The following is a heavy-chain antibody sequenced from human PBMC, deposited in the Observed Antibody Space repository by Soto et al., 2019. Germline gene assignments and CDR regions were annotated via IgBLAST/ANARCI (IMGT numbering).Heavy chain of an antibody. Sequence: SETLSLTCTVSGDSLSSGDYYWTWIRQPPGKGLEWIGYTYHSGNTYYNPSLKSRLTISVDTSKNQFSLKLTSVTAADTAVYYCARKKYYDRSGYLFDYWGWGILVTLSS. V-gene: IGHV4-30-4*01. J-gene: IGHJ4*02. CDR2: TYHSGNT. D-gene: IGHD3-22*01. CDR3: ARKKYYDRSGYLFDY. CDR1: GDSLSSGDYY.